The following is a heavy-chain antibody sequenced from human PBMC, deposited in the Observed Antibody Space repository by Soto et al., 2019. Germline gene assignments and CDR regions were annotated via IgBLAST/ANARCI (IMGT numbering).Heavy chain of an antibody. CDR3: AKVHCGGDCYTDS. Sequence: QVQLVQSGAEVKKPGASVKVSCKTSGYTFTSYGISWVRQAPGQGLEWMGWISADNGDTNYVQNLQGRVTMTTDPSTSTVYMELRSLRSDDTAVYYCAKVHCGGDCYTDSWGQGTLVTVSS. CDR1: GYTFTSYG. V-gene: IGHV1-18*01. J-gene: IGHJ4*02. CDR2: ISADNGDT. D-gene: IGHD2-21*01.